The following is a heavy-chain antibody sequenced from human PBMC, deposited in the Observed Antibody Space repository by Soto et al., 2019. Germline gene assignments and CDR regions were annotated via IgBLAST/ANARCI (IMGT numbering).Heavy chain of an antibody. J-gene: IGHJ3*02. Sequence: PGESLKISCKGSGYSFTSYWITWVRQMPGKGLEWMGIIYPGDSDTRYSPSFQGQVTISADKSISTAYLQWSSLKASDTAMYYCARPKGGYNYEVVPESDAFDIWGQGTMVTVSS. CDR1: GYSFTSYW. CDR2: IYPGDSDT. D-gene: IGHD5-12*01. V-gene: IGHV5-51*01. CDR3: ARPKGGYNYEVVPESDAFDI.